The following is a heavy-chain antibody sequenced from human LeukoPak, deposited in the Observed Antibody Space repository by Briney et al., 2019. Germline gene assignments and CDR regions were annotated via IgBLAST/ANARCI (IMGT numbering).Heavy chain of an antibody. Sequence: ASVKVSCKASGYTFTDYYMHWVRQAPGQGLEWMGWINPNSGGTNYAQKFQGRVTMTRDTSIYTAYMELSRLRFDDTAVYYSARIGSKESENWGQGTLVTVSS. J-gene: IGHJ4*02. CDR1: GYTFTDYY. CDR3: ARIGSKESEN. CDR2: INPNSGGT. D-gene: IGHD3-10*01. V-gene: IGHV1-2*02.